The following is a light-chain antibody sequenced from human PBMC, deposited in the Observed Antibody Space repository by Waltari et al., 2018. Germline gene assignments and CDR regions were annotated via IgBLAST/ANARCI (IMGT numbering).Light chain of an antibody. Sequence: EIVLTQSPGTLSLSPGDRATISCRASQSVSRSLAWYQQKPGQAPRLLIYGASTRATGIADRFSGGGSGTDFSLTISRLEPEDFAVYYCQHYVSLPATFGQGTKVEIK. CDR2: GAS. V-gene: IGKV3-20*01. CDR3: QHYVSLPAT. J-gene: IGKJ1*01. CDR1: QSVSRS.